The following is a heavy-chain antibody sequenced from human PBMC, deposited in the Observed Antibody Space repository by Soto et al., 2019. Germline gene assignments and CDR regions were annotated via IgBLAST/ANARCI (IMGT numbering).Heavy chain of an antibody. Sequence: SETLSLTCTVSGGSISSYYWSWIRQPPGKGLEWIGYIYYSVSTNYNPSLKSRVTISVDTSKNQFSLKLSSVTAADTAVYYCARYSEFGDLLGQSPFDIWGQGTMVTVS. CDR3: ARYSEFGDLLGQSPFDI. CDR1: GGSISSYY. J-gene: IGHJ3*02. D-gene: IGHD3-10*01. CDR2: IYYSVST. V-gene: IGHV4-59*01.